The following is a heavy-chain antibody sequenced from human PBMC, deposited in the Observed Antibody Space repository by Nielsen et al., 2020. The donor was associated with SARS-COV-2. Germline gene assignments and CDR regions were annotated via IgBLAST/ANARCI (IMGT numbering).Heavy chain of an antibody. D-gene: IGHD1-26*01. V-gene: IGHV2-70*04. J-gene: IGHJ4*02. Sequence: SGPTLVKPTQTLTLTCTFSGFSLTTSGMRVSWIRKPPGKALEWLARIDWDDDKFYSTSLKTRLTISKDTSKNQVVLTMTNMDPVDTATYYCARTRIAGADRANFDYWGQGTLVTVSS. CDR1: GFSLTTSGMR. CDR3: ARTRIAGADRANFDY. CDR2: IDWDDDK.